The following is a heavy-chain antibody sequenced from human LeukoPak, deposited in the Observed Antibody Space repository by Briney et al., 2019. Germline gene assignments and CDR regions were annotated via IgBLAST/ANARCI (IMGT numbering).Heavy chain of an antibody. CDR3: AKRGSEWDLDN. D-gene: IGHD1-26*01. V-gene: IGHV3-33*05. CDR2: ISYDGANK. J-gene: IGHJ4*02. Sequence: SLRLSCAASGFIFSSYAMHWVRQAPGKGLEWLAVISYDGANKYYADSVKGRFTISKDTSKNTLYLQMSSLRAEDTAIYYCAKRGSEWDLDNWGQGTLVNFSS. CDR1: GFIFSSYA.